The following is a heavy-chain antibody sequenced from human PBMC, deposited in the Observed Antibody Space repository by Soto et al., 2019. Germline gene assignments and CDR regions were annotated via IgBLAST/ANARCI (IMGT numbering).Heavy chain of an antibody. Sequence: TLYLTCAVSVGSISSGGYSWSWILQPPGKGLEWIGYIYHIGSTYYNPSLKSRVTISVDRSKNQFSLKLSSVTAADTAVYYCARAAEYSSSTIAFDIWGQGTMVTVSS. D-gene: IGHD6-6*01. CDR2: IYHIGST. V-gene: IGHV4-30-2*01. CDR3: ARAAEYSSSTIAFDI. CDR1: VGSISSGGYS. J-gene: IGHJ3*02.